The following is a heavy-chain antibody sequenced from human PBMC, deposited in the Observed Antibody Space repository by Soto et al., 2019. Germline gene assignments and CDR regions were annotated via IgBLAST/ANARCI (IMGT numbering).Heavy chain of an antibody. J-gene: IGHJ6*02. Sequence: QVQLVQSGAEVKKPGASVKVSCKASGYTFTSYDINWVRQATGQGLEWMGWMNPNSGNTGYAQKFQGRVTMTRNTSISTAYMELSSLRSEDTAVYYCAILRPPHHYYYDGMDVWGQGTTVTVSS. D-gene: IGHD2-15*01. V-gene: IGHV1-8*01. CDR2: MNPNSGNT. CDR1: GYTFTSYD. CDR3: AILRPPHHYYYDGMDV.